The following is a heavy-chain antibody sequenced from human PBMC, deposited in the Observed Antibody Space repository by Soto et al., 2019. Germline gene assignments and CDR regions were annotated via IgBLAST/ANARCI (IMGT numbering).Heavy chain of an antibody. Sequence: SVKVSCKASGGTFSSYAISWVRQAPGQGLEWMGGIIPIFGTANYAQKFQGRVTITADESTSTAYMELSSLRSEDTAVYYCTRGPIVAGTTPFDYWGQGTLVTVSS. V-gene: IGHV1-69*13. CDR3: TRGPIVAGTTPFDY. CDR2: IIPIFGTA. CDR1: GGTFSSYA. J-gene: IGHJ4*02. D-gene: IGHD6-19*01.